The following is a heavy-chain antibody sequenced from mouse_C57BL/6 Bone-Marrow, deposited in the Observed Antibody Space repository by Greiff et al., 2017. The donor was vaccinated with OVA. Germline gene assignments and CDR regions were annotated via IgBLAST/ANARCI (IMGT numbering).Heavy chain of an antibody. CDR2: IDPNSGGT. CDR1: GYTFTSYW. D-gene: IGHD4-1*01. V-gene: IGHV1-72*01. CDR3: ARKVNWVAMDY. J-gene: IGHJ4*01. Sequence: QVQLQQPGAELVKPGASVKLSCKASGYTFTSYWMHWVKQRPGRGLEWTGRIDPNSGGTKYNEKFKSKATLTVDKPSSTAYMQLSSLTSEDSAVYYCARKVNWVAMDYWGQGTSVTVSS.